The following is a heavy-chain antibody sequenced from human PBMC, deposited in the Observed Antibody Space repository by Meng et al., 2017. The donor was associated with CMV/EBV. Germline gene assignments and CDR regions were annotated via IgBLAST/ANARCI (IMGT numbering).Heavy chain of an antibody. Sequence: GGSLRLSCAASGFTFSSYSMNWVRQAPGKGLEWVSYISSSSSTIYYADSVKGRFTISRDNAKNSLYLQMNSLRAEDTAVYYCARDNIVVVPATVYYYYGMDVWGQGTTVTVSS. CDR1: GFTFSSYS. D-gene: IGHD2-2*01. J-gene: IGHJ6*02. CDR3: ARDNIVVVPATVYYYYGMDV. V-gene: IGHV3-48*04. CDR2: ISSSSSTI.